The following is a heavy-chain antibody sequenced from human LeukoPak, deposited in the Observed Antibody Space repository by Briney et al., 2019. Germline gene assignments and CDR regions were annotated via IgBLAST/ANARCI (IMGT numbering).Heavy chain of an antibody. D-gene: IGHD6-19*01. CDR2: IYPGDSDT. J-gene: IGHJ4*02. Sequence: PGESLKISCKGSGYSFTNYWIGWVRQMPGKGLEWMGVIYPGDSDTRYSPSFQGQVTISVDKSISTAYLYWSSLKASDTAMYYCARPLDAVAGTSSDYWGQGTLLTVSS. CDR3: ARPLDAVAGTSSDY. V-gene: IGHV5-51*03. CDR1: GYSFTNYW.